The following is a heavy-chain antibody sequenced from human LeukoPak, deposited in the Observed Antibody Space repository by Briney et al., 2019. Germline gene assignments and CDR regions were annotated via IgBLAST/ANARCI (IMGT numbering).Heavy chain of an antibody. CDR2: IIPIFGTA. Sequence: SVKVSCKASGGTFSSYAISWVRQAPGQGLEWMGGIIPIFGTANYAQKFQGRVTITTDESTSTAYMELSSLRSEDTAVYYCAKDRWAAAGGGFDYWGQGTLVTVSS. V-gene: IGHV1-69*05. CDR1: GGTFSSYA. CDR3: AKDRWAAAGGGFDY. J-gene: IGHJ4*02. D-gene: IGHD6-13*01.